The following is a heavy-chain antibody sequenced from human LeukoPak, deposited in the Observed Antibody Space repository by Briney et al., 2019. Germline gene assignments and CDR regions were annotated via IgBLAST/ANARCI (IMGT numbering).Heavy chain of an antibody. J-gene: IGHJ3*02. CDR2: INPNSGGA. CDR1: GYTFTGYY. Sequence: ASVKVSCKASGYTFTGYYIHWVRQAPGQGLEWMGRINPNSGGANCAQKFQGRVTMTGDTSINTAYMELSRLRSDDTAVYYCATGVAAADDVFDIWGQGTMVTVSS. V-gene: IGHV1-2*06. D-gene: IGHD6-13*01. CDR3: ATGVAAADDVFDI.